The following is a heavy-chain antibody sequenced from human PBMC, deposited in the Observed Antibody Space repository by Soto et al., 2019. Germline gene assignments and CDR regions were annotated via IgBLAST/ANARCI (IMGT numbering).Heavy chain of an antibody. V-gene: IGHV4-31*03. CDR1: GGSISSGGYN. D-gene: IGHD3-10*01. Sequence: QVQLQESGPGLVKPSQTLSLTCTVSGGSISSGGYNWNWIRQHPGKGLEWIGYIYYSGSTYYNPSLKSRLTISVDTSKNQFSLKLSSVTAADTAVYYCARSPLRFGELSYDYWGQGTLVTVSS. J-gene: IGHJ4*02. CDR2: IYYSGST. CDR3: ARSPLRFGELSYDY.